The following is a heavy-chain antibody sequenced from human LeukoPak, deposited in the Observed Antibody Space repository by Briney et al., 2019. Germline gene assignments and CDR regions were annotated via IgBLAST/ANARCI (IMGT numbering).Heavy chain of an antibody. J-gene: IGHJ4*02. CDR2: IYYSGST. D-gene: IGHD3-22*01. V-gene: IGHV4-59*12. CDR3: ANILYDSSGDPTVSRYYFDY. Sequence: SETLSLTCTVSGGSISSYYWSWIRQPPGKGLEWIGYIYYSGSTNYNPSLKSRVTISVDTSKNQFSLKLSSVTAADTAVYYCANILYDSSGDPTVSRYYFDYWGQGTLVTVSS. CDR1: GGSISSYY.